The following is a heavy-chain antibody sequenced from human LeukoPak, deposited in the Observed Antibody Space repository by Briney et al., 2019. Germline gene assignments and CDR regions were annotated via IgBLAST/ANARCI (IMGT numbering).Heavy chain of an antibody. CDR3: ARLRVYYDSSGPYFDY. CDR1: SGSVSGYY. CDR2: IYYSGST. D-gene: IGHD3-22*01. V-gene: IGHV4-59*08. J-gene: IGHJ4*02. Sequence: SETLSLTCTVSSGSVSGYYWSWVRQPPGKGLEWIGYIYYSGSTNYNPSLKSRVTISVDTSKNQFSLKLSSVTAADTAVYYCARLRVYYDSSGPYFDYWGQGTLVTVSS.